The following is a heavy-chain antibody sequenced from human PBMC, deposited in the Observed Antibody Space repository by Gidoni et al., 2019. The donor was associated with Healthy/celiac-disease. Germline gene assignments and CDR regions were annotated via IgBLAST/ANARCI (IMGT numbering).Heavy chain of an antibody. J-gene: IGHJ6*02. CDR1: GFTVSSNY. V-gene: IGHV3-66*01. Sequence: EVQLVESGGGLVQPGGSLRLSCAASGFTVSSNYMSWVRQAPGKGLEWVSVIYSGGSTYYADSVKGRFTISRDNSKNTLYLQMNSLRAEDTAVYDCSTVTNYYYYGMDVWGQGTTVTVSS. CDR3: STVTNYYYYGMDV. D-gene: IGHD4-17*01. CDR2: IYSGGST.